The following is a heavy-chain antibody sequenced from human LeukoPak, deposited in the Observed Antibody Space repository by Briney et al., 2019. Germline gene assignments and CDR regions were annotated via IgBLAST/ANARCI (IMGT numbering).Heavy chain of an antibody. CDR1: GFTFSSYA. V-gene: IGHV3-48*01. Sequence: GGSLRLSCAASGFTFSSYAMNWVRQAPGKGLEWISYISDSSTTIYYADSVKGRFTTSRDNAKNSLRLQMNSLRVEDTAVYYCVRDQGAPDYWGQGTLVTVSS. D-gene: IGHD1-26*01. CDR2: ISDSSTTI. J-gene: IGHJ4*02. CDR3: VRDQGAPDY.